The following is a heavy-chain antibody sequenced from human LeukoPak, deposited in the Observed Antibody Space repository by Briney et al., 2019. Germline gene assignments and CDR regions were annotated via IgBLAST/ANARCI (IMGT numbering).Heavy chain of an antibody. D-gene: IGHD3-10*01. J-gene: IGHJ4*02. CDR2: ISYDGSNK. V-gene: IGHV3-30*04. CDR1: VFTFSSYA. CDR3: ARGYYSFDY. Sequence: PGGSLRLSCAASVFTFSSYAMHWVRQAPGKGLEWVAVISYDGSNKYYADSVKGRFTISRDNSKKTLYLQMNSLRAEDTAVYYCARGYYSFDYWGQGTLVTVSS.